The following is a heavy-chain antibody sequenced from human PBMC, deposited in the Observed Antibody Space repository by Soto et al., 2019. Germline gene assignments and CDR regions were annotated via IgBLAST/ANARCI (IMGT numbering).Heavy chain of an antibody. CDR3: AKNGQPPYYYYGLDV. J-gene: IGHJ6*02. CDR1: GGTFSRYT. V-gene: IGHV1-69*02. CDR2: IIAFDDIT. D-gene: IGHD2-8*01. Sequence: SVKVSCKASGGTFSRYTITWVRQAPGQGLEWMGRIIAFDDITNYAQKFQGRVTITIDKSTTTAYMELRSLTSDDTAIYYCAKNGQPPYYYYGLDVWGQGTTVTVSS.